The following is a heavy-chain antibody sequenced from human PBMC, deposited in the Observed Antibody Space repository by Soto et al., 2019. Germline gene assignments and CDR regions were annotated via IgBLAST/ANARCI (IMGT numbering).Heavy chain of an antibody. Sequence: QSGGSLRLSCAASGFTFSSYCIHWVRQAPCKGLEWVAVISYDGSNKYYADSVKGRFNISRDNSKNTLYLQMNRLRAEDTAVYYCSKDVVVVPAAINYYYYYGMDVGGQGTKLTV. CDR2: ISYDGSNK. CDR1: GFTFSSYC. J-gene: IGHJ6*02. V-gene: IGHV3-30*18. D-gene: IGHD2-2*01. CDR3: SKDVVVVPAAINYYYYYGMDV.